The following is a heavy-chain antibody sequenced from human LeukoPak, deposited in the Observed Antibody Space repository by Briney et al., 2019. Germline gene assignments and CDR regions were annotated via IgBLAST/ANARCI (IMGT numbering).Heavy chain of an antibody. V-gene: IGHV4-59*08. CDR1: GGSISTYY. CDR3: ARGTPVRYCSSTSCLDAFDI. D-gene: IGHD2-2*01. Sequence: SETLSLTCTVSGGSISTYYWNWIRQPPGKGLEWIGYIYYSGTTNYNPSLKSRVSMSVDTSKNQFSLKLSSVTAADTAVYYCARGTPVRYCSSTSCLDAFDIWGQGTMVTVSS. CDR2: IYYSGTT. J-gene: IGHJ3*02.